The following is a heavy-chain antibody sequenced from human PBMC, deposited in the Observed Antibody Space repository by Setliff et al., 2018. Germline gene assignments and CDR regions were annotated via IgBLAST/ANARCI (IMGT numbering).Heavy chain of an antibody. D-gene: IGHD3-22*01. V-gene: IGHV1-2*02. Sequence: ASVKVSCKASGYTFTGYYIHWVRQAPGEGLEWMGCINVNSGDTNYAQKFQGRVIVTRDTSSSTAYMELRSLRPDDTAVYFCARGRIHDSSDYIGNWFDPWGQGTLGTVSS. CDR1: GYTFTGYY. CDR2: INVNSGDT. CDR3: ARGRIHDSSDYIGNWFDP. J-gene: IGHJ5*02.